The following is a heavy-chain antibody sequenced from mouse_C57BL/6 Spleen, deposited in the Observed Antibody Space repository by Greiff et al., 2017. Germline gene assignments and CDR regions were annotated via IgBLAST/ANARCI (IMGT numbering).Heavy chain of an antibody. CDR3: ARDMVDGYDEGFDY. J-gene: IGHJ2*01. CDR1: GYTFTSYW. D-gene: IGHD2-2*01. V-gene: IGHV1-64*01. Sequence: QVQLQQPGAELVKPGASVKLSCKASGYTFTSYWMHWVKQRPGQGLEWIGMIHPNSGSTNYNEKFKSKATLTVDKSSSTAYMQLSSLTSEDSAVYDCARDMVDGYDEGFDYWGQGTTLTVSS. CDR2: IHPNSGST.